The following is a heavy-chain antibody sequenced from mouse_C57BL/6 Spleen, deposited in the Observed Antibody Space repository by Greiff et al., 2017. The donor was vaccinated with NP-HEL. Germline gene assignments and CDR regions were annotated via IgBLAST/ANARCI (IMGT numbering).Heavy chain of an antibody. V-gene: IGHV3-6*01. Sequence: EVKLQESGPGLVKPSQSLSLTCSVTGYSITSGYYWNWIRQFPGNKLEWMGYISYDGSNNYNPSLKNRISITRDTSKNQFFLKLNSVTTEDTATYYCARAWTTVAPFGYWGQGTTLTVSS. D-gene: IGHD1-1*01. CDR3: ARAWTTVAPFGY. CDR2: ISYDGSN. CDR1: GYSITSGYY. J-gene: IGHJ2*01.